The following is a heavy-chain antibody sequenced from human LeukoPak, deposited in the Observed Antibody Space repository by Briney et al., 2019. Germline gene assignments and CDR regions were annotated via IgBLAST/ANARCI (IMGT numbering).Heavy chain of an antibody. D-gene: IGHD6-6*01. CDR2: IYYSGST. J-gene: IGHJ5*02. CDR1: GGSISSYY. V-gene: IGHV4-59*01. CDR3: ARAERIAARPDWFDP. Sequence: PSETLSLTCTVSGGSISSYYWSWIRQPPGKGLEWIGYIYYSGSTNYNPSLKSRVTISVDTSKNPFSLKLSSVTAADTAVYYCARAERIAARPDWFDPWGQGTLVTVSS.